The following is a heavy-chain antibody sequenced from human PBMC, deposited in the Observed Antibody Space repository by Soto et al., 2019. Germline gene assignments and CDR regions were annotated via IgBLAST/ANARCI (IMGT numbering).Heavy chain of an antibody. J-gene: IGHJ4*02. CDR3: ARAPHSSSWSREYYFDY. CDR2: IYHSGST. D-gene: IGHD6-13*01. Sequence: AETLSLTCAVSSGSISSSNWWSWVRQPPGKGLEWIGEIYHSGSTNYNPSLKSRVTISVDTSKNQFSLKLSSVTAADTAVYYCARAPHSSSWSREYYFDYWGQGTLVTVSS. CDR1: SGSISSSNW. V-gene: IGHV4-4*02.